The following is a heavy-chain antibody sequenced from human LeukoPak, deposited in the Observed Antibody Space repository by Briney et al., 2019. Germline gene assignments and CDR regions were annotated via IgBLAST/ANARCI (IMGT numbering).Heavy chain of an antibody. Sequence: GGSLRLSCAASGFTFSSYGMSWVRQAPGKGLEWVSAISGSGGSTYYADSVKGRFTISRDNSKNTLYLQMNSLRAEDTAVYYCAKDTTATYYYDSSGYYGGRAGFDYWGQGTLVTVSS. V-gene: IGHV3-23*01. J-gene: IGHJ4*02. D-gene: IGHD3-22*01. CDR2: ISGSGGST. CDR1: GFTFSSYG. CDR3: AKDTTATYYYDSSGYYGGRAGFDY.